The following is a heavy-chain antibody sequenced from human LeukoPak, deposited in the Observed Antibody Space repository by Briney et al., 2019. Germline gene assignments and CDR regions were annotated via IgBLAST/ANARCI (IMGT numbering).Heavy chain of an antibody. D-gene: IGHD3-10*01. Sequence: ASGKVSCKASGYTFAESYMHWVRQAPGQGLEWMGWINPKIVGSHPAQKLPCRVTMTRETSNSTAYMELTRLRSDDTAIYYCARAVAFGPGSCPGEWGQGTLGTVSS. CDR3: ARAVAFGPGSCPGE. V-gene: IGHV1-2*02. CDR2: INPKIVGS. CDR1: GYTFAESY. J-gene: IGHJ4*01.